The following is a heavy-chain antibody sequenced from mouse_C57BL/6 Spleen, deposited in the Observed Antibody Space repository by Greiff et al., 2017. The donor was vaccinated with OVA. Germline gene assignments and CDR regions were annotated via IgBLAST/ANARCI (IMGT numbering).Heavy chain of an antibody. CDR2: IRSKSSNYAT. D-gene: IGHD4-1*01. CDR3: VRDNWDPGFAY. CDR1: GFTFNTYA. J-gene: IGHJ3*01. V-gene: IGHV10-3*01. Sequence: EVKVVESGGGLVQPKGSLKLSCAASGFTFNTYAMHWVRQAPGKGLEWVARIRSKSSNYATYYDDSVKDRFTISTDDSQNMLYLQMNNLKTEDTSMYYCVRDNWDPGFAYWGQGTLVTVSA.